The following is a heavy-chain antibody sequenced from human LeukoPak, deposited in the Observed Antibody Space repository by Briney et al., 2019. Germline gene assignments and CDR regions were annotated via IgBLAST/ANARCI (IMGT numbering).Heavy chain of an antibody. CDR1: GGSISSSSYY. V-gene: IGHV4-39*07. D-gene: IGHD3-10*02. CDR2: IYYSGST. CDR3: ATLGSGSYSLSSWFDP. Sequence: SETLSLTCTVSGGSISSSSYYWGWIPQPPGKGLEWIGSIYYSGSTYYNPSLKSRVTISVDTSKNQFSLKLSSVTAADTAVYYCATLGSGSYSLSSWFDPWGQGTLVTVSS. J-gene: IGHJ5*02.